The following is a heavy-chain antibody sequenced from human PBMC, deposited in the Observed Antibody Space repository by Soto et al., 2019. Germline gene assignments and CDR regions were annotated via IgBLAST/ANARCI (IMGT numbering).Heavy chain of an antibody. V-gene: IGHV1-69*13. Sequence: GASVKVSCKASGGTFSSYAISWVRQAPGQGLEWMGGIIPIFGTANYAQKFQGRVTITADESTSTAYMELSSLRSEDTAVYYCARAPTAMVPNWFDPWGQGTLVTVSS. J-gene: IGHJ5*02. D-gene: IGHD5-18*01. CDR3: ARAPTAMVPNWFDP. CDR1: GGTFSSYA. CDR2: IIPIFGTA.